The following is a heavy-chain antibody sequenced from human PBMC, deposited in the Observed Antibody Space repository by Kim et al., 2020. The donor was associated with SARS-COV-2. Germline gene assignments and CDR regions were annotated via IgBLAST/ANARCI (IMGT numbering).Heavy chain of an antibody. CDR2: IRSKANSYAT. V-gene: IGHV3-73*01. J-gene: IGHJ6*02. CDR3: TRTGSRITGSGSYSRRDYYYYGMDV. D-gene: IGHD3-10*01. CDR1: GFTFSGSA. Sequence: GGSLRLSCAASGFTFSGSAMHWVRQASGKGLEWVGRIRSKANSYATAYAASVKGRFTISRDDSKNTAYLQMNSLKTEDTAVYYCTRTGSRITGSGSYSRRDYYYYGMDVWGQGTTVTVSS.